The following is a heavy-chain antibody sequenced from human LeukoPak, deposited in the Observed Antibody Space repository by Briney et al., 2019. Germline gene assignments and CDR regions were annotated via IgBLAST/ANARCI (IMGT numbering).Heavy chain of an antibody. CDR3: ARGDGVTTDYYYYMDV. D-gene: IGHD4-11*01. CDR2: INPNSGGT. V-gene: IGHV1-2*02. CDR1: GCTFTGYY. J-gene: IGHJ6*03. Sequence: ASVKVSCKASGCTFTGYYMHWVRQAPGQGLEWMGWINPNSGGTNYAQKFQGRVTMTRGTSISTAYMELSRLRSDDTAVYYCARGDGVTTDYYYYMDVWGKGTTVTVSS.